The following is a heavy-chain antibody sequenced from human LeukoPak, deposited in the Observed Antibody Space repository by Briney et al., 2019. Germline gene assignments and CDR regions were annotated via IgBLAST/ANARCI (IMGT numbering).Heavy chain of an antibody. Sequence: SETLSLTCTVSGGSISCSSYYWGWIRQPPGKGLEWIGSIYYSGSTYYNPSLKSRVTISVDTSKNQFSLKLSSVTAADTAVYYCARSIGYSYGYLDYWGQGTLVTVSS. D-gene: IGHD5-18*01. V-gene: IGHV4-39*01. J-gene: IGHJ4*02. CDR1: GGSISCSSYY. CDR2: IYYSGST. CDR3: ARSIGYSYGYLDY.